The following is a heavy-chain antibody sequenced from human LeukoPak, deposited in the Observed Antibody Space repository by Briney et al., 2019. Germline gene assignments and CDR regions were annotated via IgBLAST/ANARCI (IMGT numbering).Heavy chain of an antibody. CDR1: VFTFTNYG. Sequence: PGGSLRLSCAASVFTFTNYGIHWVRQAPGKGLEWVAFIRYDGSIQYYTDSVKGRFTISRDNSKNTLSLQMNSLRAEDTDVYYCAKDKGWQLLYFDYWGQGTLVTVSS. CDR3: AKDKGWQLLYFDY. D-gene: IGHD1-26*01. J-gene: IGHJ4*02. V-gene: IGHV3-30*02. CDR2: IRYDGSIQ.